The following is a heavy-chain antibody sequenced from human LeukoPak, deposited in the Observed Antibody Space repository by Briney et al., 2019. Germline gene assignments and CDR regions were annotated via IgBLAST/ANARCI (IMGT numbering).Heavy chain of an antibody. CDR2: IGTSGRAM. D-gene: IGHD6-13*01. CDR3: AREVKTASGTWWFDA. J-gene: IGHJ5*02. V-gene: IGHV3-48*03. Sequence: GGSLRLSCAPSGFTFSSHEMNWVRQTPGKGLEWVAYIGTSGRAMYYADSVKGRFTISRDNARDSLYLQMNSLRAEDTAVYYCAREVKTASGTWWFDAWGQGTLVTVSS. CDR1: GFTFSSHE.